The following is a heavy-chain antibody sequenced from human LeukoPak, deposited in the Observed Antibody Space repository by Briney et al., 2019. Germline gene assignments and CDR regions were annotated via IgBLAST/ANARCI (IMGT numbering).Heavy chain of an antibody. Sequence: PSETLFLTCAVYGGSFSGYYWSWIRQPPGKGLEWIGEINHSGSTNYNPSLKSRVTISVDTSKNQFSLKLSSVTAADTAVYYCARHAGYGDYYYYYMDVWGKGTTVTISS. J-gene: IGHJ6*03. CDR1: GGSFSGYY. V-gene: IGHV4-34*01. CDR3: ARHAGYGDYYYYYMDV. CDR2: INHSGST. D-gene: IGHD4-17*01.